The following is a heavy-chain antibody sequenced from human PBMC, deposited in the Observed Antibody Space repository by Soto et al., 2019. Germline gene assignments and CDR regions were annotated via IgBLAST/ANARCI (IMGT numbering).Heavy chain of an antibody. Sequence: PGGSLRLSCAASGFTFSSYAMSWVRQAPGKGLEWVSAISGSGGSTYYADSVKGRFTISRDNSKNTLYLQMNSLRAEDTAVYYCAKDLLAVAPTYYYYGMDVWGQGTTVTVSS. CDR2: ISGSGGST. J-gene: IGHJ6*02. D-gene: IGHD6-19*01. V-gene: IGHV3-23*01. CDR3: AKDLLAVAPTYYYYGMDV. CDR1: GFTFSSYA.